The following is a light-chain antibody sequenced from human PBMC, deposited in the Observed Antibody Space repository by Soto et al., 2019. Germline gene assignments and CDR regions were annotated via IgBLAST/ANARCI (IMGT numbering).Light chain of an antibody. V-gene: IGKV3-15*01. CDR1: QYINTR. CDR3: HQYNNWPPWT. J-gene: IGKJ1*01. Sequence: EIVLTQSPSTLSSFPGDRVTLSCRASQYINTRLAWYQHRPGQAPRLLIYQTSTRATGIPARFSGSGSGTEFTLTISSLQSEDYAVYYCHQYNNWPPWTFGQGTNVDIK. CDR2: QTS.